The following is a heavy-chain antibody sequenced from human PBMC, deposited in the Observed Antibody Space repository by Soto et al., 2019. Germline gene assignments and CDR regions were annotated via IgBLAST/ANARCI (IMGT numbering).Heavy chain of an antibody. D-gene: IGHD2-15*01. CDR1: GGSISSGDYY. CDR2: IYYSGST. J-gene: IGHJ4*02. CDR3: ARDSGVVVAATQYYFDY. Sequence: LSLTCTVSGGSISSGDYYWSWIRQPPGKGLEWIGYIYYSGSTYYNPSLKSRVTISVDTSKNQFSLKLSSVTAADTAVYYCARDSGVVVAATQYYFDYWGQGTLVTVSS. V-gene: IGHV4-30-4*01.